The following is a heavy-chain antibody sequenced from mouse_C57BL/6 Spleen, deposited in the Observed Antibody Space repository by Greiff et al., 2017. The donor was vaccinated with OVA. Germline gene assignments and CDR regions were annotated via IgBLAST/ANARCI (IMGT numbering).Heavy chain of an antibody. Sequence: EVMLVESGGGLVQPKGSLKLSCAASGFSFNDYAMNWVRQAPGKGLEWVARIRRKSNSYGTYYADSVKDRFTISRDDSESMLYLQMNNLKTEDTAMYSGVSQEEIYDGHYVGAMDDWGQGTSVTVSS. CDR3: VSQEEIYDGHYVGAMDD. V-gene: IGHV10-1*01. J-gene: IGHJ4*01. CDR2: IRRKSNSYGT. D-gene: IGHD2-1*01. CDR1: GFSFNDYA.